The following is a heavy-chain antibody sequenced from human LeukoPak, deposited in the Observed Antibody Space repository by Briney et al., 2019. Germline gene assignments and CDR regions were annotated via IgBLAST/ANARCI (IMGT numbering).Heavy chain of an antibody. D-gene: IGHD3-10*01. V-gene: IGHV4-59*08. Sequence: SETLSLTCTVSGGSISSYYWSWIRQPPGKRLEWIGYIYHSGSTNYNSSLKSRVTISVDTSKNQFSLKLSSVTAADTAVYYCARGEEHGSGTVHFDYWGQGILVTVSS. J-gene: IGHJ4*02. CDR2: IYHSGST. CDR1: GGSISSYY. CDR3: ARGEEHGSGTVHFDY.